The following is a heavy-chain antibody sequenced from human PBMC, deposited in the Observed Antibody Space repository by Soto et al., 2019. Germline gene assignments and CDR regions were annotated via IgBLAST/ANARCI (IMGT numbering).Heavy chain of an antibody. CDR2: IIPIFGTA. V-gene: IGHV1-69*13. J-gene: IGHJ4*02. CDR3: ASRKRHSYTFDY. Sequence: SVKVSCKACGWTFSSYAISWVRQAPGQGLEWMGGIIPIFGTANYAQKFQGRVTITADESTSTAYMELSSLRSEDTAVYYCASRKRHSYTFDYGGQGNRVTVCS. CDR1: GWTFSSYA. D-gene: IGHD5-18*01.